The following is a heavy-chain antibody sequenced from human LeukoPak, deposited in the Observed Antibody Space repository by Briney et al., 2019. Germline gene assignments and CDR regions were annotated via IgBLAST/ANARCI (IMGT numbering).Heavy chain of an antibody. CDR3: ARVGYSGYDFDF. CDR1: GGSISSGGYY. Sequence: SETLSLTCTVSGGSISSGGYYWSWIRQHPGKGLEWIGYIYYSGSTYYNPSLKSRVTISVDTSKNQFSLKLSSVTAADTAVYYCARVGYSGYDFDFWGQGTLVTVSS. D-gene: IGHD5-12*01. J-gene: IGHJ4*02. V-gene: IGHV4-31*03. CDR2: IYYSGST.